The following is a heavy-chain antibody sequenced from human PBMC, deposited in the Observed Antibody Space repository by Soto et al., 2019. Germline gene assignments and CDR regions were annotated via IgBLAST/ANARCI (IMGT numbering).Heavy chain of an antibody. D-gene: IGHD2-21*01. CDR2: MSYDGNSK. J-gene: IGHJ4*02. CDR3: ARGRTVRDHDDFDL. CDR1: GFTFSSYS. V-gene: IGHV3-30-3*01. Sequence: QVQLVESGGGVVQPGRSLRLSCAASGFTFSSYSMHWVRQAPGKGLEWVAAMSYDGNSKYIADSVKGRFTISRDNSKNTLSLLMNSLGAEDSAVYYCARGRTVRDHDDFDLWGQGTLVTVSS.